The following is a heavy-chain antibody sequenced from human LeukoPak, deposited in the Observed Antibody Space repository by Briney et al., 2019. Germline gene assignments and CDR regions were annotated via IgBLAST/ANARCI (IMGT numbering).Heavy chain of an antibody. Sequence: SETLSLTCSVPGSSISSYSWNWIRQPAGKGLEWIGRFYTSGTTNYNPSLKSRVTMSIDTSKNQVSLKMRSVTAADTAVYYCARTVVTLDWYFDLWGRGTLVSVSS. CDR3: ARTVVTLDWYFDL. D-gene: IGHD4-23*01. V-gene: IGHV4-4*07. J-gene: IGHJ2*01. CDR2: FYTSGTT. CDR1: GSSISSYS.